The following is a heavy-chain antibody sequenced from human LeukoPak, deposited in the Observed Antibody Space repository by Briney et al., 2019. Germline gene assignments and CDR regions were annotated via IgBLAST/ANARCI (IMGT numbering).Heavy chain of an antibody. J-gene: IGHJ4*02. CDR2: IYHSGST. CDR1: GYSLSSGYY. D-gene: IGHD3-16*01. V-gene: IGHV4-38-2*01. Sequence: PSETLSLTCAVSGYSLSSGYYWGWIRQPPGKGLEWIGSIYHSGSTYYNPSLKSRVTISVDTSKNQFSLKLSSVTAADTAVYYCARGGFAPDYWGQGTLVTVSS. CDR3: ARGGFAPDY.